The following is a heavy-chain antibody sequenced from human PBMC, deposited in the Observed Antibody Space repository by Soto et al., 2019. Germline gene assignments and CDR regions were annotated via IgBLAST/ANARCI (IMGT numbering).Heavy chain of an antibody. CDR3: ARGAPYYDFWSGYYTGYHGMDV. D-gene: IGHD3-3*01. CDR1: GYTFTGYY. J-gene: IGHJ6*02. Sequence: ASVKVSCKASGYTFTGYYMHWVRQAPGQGLEWMGWINPNSGGTNYAQKFQGWVTMTRDTSISTAYMELSRLRSDDTAVYYCARGAPYYDFWSGYYTGYHGMDVWGQGTTVTVSS. V-gene: IGHV1-2*04. CDR2: INPNSGGT.